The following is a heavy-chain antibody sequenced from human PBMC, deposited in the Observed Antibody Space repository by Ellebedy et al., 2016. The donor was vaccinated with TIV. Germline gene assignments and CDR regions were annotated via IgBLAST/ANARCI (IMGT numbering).Heavy chain of an antibody. Sequence: SETLSLTXGVSGGSLSEAWWGWLRQSPGKGLQYLGQVNHRGTSSSNPSLESRLTISVDTSTKTVSLILTSVTAADTGVYYCARLAARPGSLYSNFFDLWGKGTTVSVSS. CDR3: ARLAARPGSLYSNFFDL. J-gene: IGHJ6*04. CDR2: VNHRGTS. D-gene: IGHD6-6*01. V-gene: IGHV4-34*01. CDR1: GGSLSEAW.